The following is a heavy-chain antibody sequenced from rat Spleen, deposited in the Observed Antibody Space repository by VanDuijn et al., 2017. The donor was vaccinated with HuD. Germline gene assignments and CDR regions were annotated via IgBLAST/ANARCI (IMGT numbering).Heavy chain of an antibody. J-gene: IGHJ2*01. Sequence: EVQLVESGGGLVQPGRSLKLSCVGSGFTFSDYDMAWVRQAPKKGLEWVAYISYDGSSTYYRDSVKGRFTISRDNAKSTLYLQMDSLRSEDTATYYCARTGYPGYFDYWGQGVMVTVSS. D-gene: IGHD1-4*01. V-gene: IGHV5-17*01. CDR2: ISYDGSST. CDR1: GFTFSDYD. CDR3: ARTGYPGYFDY.